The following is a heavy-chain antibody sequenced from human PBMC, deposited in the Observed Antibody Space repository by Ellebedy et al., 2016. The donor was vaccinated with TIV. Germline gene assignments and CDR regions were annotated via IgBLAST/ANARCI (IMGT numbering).Heavy chain of an antibody. CDR3: AREEYYGSGSYYNSGMDV. D-gene: IGHD3-10*01. J-gene: IGHJ6*04. Sequence: GESLKISCAASGFTFGSYGMYWGRQAPGKGLEGVAVIWYDGSNKYYADSVKGRFTISRDNSKNTLYLHMNSLRAEDKAVYYCAREEYYGSGSYYNSGMDVWGKGTTVTVSS. CDR2: IWYDGSNK. V-gene: IGHV3-33*08. CDR1: GFTFGSYG.